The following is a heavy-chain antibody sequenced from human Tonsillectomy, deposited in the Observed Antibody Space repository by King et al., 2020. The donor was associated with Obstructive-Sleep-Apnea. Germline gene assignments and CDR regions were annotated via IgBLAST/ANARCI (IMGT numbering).Heavy chain of an antibody. CDR3: GRPPQGLRLGELSRTFYFDY. V-gene: IGHV4-39*07. CDR2: IYYSGST. D-gene: IGHD3-16*02. Sequence: QLQESGPGLVKPSETLSLTCTVSGGSISSGSSYWGWIRQPPGKGLEWSGSIYYSGSTYYNPSLKSRVTISVDTSKNQFSLKLNSVTAADTAVYYCGRPPQGLRLGELSRTFYFDYWGQGTLVTVSS. J-gene: IGHJ4*02. CDR1: GGSISSGSSY.